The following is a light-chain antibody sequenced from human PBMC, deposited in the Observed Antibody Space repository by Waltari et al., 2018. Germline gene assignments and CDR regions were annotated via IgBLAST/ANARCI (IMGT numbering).Light chain of an antibody. Sequence: EIVLTQSPGTLSLSPGERATLSCRASQSVRGYLAWYQQKPGQAPRLLIYGASTRAAGIPDRFSGSGSGTDFSLTISRLEAEDFAVYYCQHHVRLPATFGQGTKVEIK. V-gene: IGKV3-20*01. CDR2: GAS. J-gene: IGKJ1*01. CDR3: QHHVRLPAT. CDR1: QSVRGY.